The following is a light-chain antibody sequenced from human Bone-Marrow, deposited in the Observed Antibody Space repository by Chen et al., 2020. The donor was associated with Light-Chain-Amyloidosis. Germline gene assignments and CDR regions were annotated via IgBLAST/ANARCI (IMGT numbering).Light chain of an antibody. Sequence: QSALTQPASVSGSPGQSITISCTGTSSDVGGENPVSWYQQHPDKAPKLMIYELTKRPSSVPDRFSGSKSDNTASLTISGLPPEDEADYFCRSYTITNTLVFGTGTRVTVL. V-gene: IGLV2-14*01. J-gene: IGLJ1*01. CDR1: SSDVGGENP. CDR2: ELT. CDR3: RSYTITNTLV.